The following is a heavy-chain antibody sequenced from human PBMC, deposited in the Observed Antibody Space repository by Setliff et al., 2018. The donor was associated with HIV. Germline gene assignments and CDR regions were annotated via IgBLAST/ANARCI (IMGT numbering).Heavy chain of an antibody. Sequence: GGSLRLSCAASGFTFRNFGMHWVRQAPGEGLEWVAVIWYDGTNKYYGDSVNGRFTISRDNSKNTPYLEMASLRVEDTAVYSCAREELSAFSYGDRYWYFSLWGRGTLVTVSS. CDR1: GFTFRNFG. CDR2: IWYDGTNK. D-gene: IGHD3-16*01. V-gene: IGHV3-33*08. CDR3: AREELSAFSYGDRYWYFSL. J-gene: IGHJ2*01.